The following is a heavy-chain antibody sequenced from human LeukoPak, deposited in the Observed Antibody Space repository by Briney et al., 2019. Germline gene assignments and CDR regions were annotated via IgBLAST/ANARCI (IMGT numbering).Heavy chain of an antibody. J-gene: IGHJ4*02. V-gene: IGHV4-34*01. Sequence: PSETLSLTCAVYGGSFSGYYWSWIRQPPGKGLEWIGEINHSGSTNYNPSLKSRVTISVDTSKNQFSLKLSSVTAADTAVYYCARRRSRCSGGSCGLHTPFDYWGQGTLVTVSS. CDR1: GGSFSGYY. CDR2: INHSGST. D-gene: IGHD2-15*01. CDR3: ARRRSRCSGGSCGLHTPFDY.